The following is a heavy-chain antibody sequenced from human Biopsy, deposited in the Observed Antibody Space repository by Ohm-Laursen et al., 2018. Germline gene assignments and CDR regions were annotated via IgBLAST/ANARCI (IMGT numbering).Heavy chain of an antibody. V-gene: IGHV1-24*01. J-gene: IGHJ4*02. CDR1: GYTLTELS. CDR2: FAPENGKT. Sequence: SVKVSCKVSGYTLTELSMHWVRQAPGKGLKWMGGFAPENGKTVYAQNFQARVSMTEDTSTDTAYMELRSLRSEDTAVYYCAADINVWNVNYWGQGTQVTVSS. CDR3: AADINVWNVNY. D-gene: IGHD1-1*01.